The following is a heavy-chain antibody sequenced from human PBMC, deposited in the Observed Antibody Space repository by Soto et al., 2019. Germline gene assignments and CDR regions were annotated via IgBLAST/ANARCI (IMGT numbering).Heavy chain of an antibody. CDR2: ISGSGGST. V-gene: IGHV3-23*01. J-gene: IGHJ5*02. CDR3: AKDAYGSGSYYTAGHRLSNNWFDP. D-gene: IGHD3-10*01. CDR1: GFTFSSYA. Sequence: PGGSLRLSCAASGFTFSSYAMSWVRQAPGKGLEWVSAISGSGGSTYYADSVKGRFTISRDNSKNTLYLQMNSLRAEDTAVYYCAKDAYGSGSYYTAGHRLSNNWFDPRGQGTLVTVSS.